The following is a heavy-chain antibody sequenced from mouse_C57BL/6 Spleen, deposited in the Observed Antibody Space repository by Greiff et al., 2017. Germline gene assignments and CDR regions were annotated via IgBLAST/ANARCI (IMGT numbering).Heavy chain of an antibody. D-gene: IGHD2-5*01. Sequence: EVKLVESGAGLVKPGGSLKLSCAASGFTFSSYAMSWVRQTPEKRLEWVAYISRGGDYIYYAETVKGRFTISRDNATNTLYLYMSSLKSEDTAMYYCTRATYSNYTWFAYWGQGTLVTVSA. V-gene: IGHV5-9-1*02. CDR2: ISRGGDYI. J-gene: IGHJ3*01. CDR3: TRATYSNYTWFAY. CDR1: GFTFSSYA.